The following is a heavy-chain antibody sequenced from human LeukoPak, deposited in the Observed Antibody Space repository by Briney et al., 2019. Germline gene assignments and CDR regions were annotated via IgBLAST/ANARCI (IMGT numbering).Heavy chain of an antibody. CDR2: ISYDGSNK. J-gene: IGHJ3*02. CDR1: GFTFSSYA. D-gene: IGHD3-3*02. V-gene: IGHV3-30*04. Sequence: GGSLRLSCAASGFTFSSYAMHWVRQAPGKGLEWVAVISYDGSNKYYADSVKGRFTISRDNSKNTLYLQMNSLRAEDTAVYYCAREALRVFDIWGQGTMVTVSS. CDR3: AREALRVFDI.